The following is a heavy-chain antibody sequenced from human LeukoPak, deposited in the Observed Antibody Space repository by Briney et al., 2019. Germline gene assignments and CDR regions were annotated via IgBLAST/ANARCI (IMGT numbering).Heavy chain of an antibody. Sequence: GGSLRLSCAVSGFTLSSYAMSWVRQAPGKGLEWVSDISGSGDSTYYADSVKGRFTISRDNSKNTLYLQMNSLRAEDTAVYYCAKDFRDSSGYVDYWGQGILSPSPQ. V-gene: IGHV3-23*01. CDR3: AKDFRDSSGYVDY. J-gene: IGHJ4*02. CDR2: ISGSGDST. CDR1: GFTLSSYA. D-gene: IGHD3-22*01.